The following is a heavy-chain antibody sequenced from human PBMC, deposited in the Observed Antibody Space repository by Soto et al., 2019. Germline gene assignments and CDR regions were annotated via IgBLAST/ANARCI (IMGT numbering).Heavy chain of an antibody. CDR3: TRLGGYYQALDS. Sequence: SETLSLTCTVSGGSISSYYWTWTRQPPGKGLEWIGYIYYAGTTTYNPSLKNRVTISLDTPKNQFSLKMDSVTAADTAVYYCTRLGGYYQALDSWGQGILVTVS. CDR1: GGSISSYY. CDR2: IYYAGTT. D-gene: IGHD3-22*01. V-gene: IGHV4-59*08. J-gene: IGHJ4*02.